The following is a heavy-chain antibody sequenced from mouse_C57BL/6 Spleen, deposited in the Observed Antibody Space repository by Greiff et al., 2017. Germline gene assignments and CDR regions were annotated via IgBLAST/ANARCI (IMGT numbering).Heavy chain of an antibody. CDR1: GYTFTSYW. D-gene: IGHD3-1*01. Sequence: QVQLQQPGAELVKPGASVKLSCKASGYTFTSYWMQWVKQRPGQGLEWIGEIDPSDSYTNYNQKFKGKATLTVDTSSSTAYMQRSSLTADDSAVYYCARRATDYLDYWGQGTTLTVSS. J-gene: IGHJ2*01. V-gene: IGHV1-50*01. CDR3: ARRATDYLDY. CDR2: IDPSDSYT.